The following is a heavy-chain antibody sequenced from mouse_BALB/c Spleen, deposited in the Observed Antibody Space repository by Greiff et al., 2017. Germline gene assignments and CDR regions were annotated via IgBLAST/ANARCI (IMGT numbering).Heavy chain of an antibody. D-gene: IGHD2-1*01. Sequence: EVQRVESGGGLVRPGGSLKLSCAASGFDFSGYWMSWVRQSPGKGLEWIGEINPDSSTINYTPSLKDKFIISRDNAKNTLYLQMSKVNSEDTALYYCARPDGNPHAMNYWGQGTSVTVSS. V-gene: IGHV4-1*02. CDR2: INPDSSTI. J-gene: IGHJ4*01. CDR1: GFDFSGYW. CDR3: ARPDGNPHAMNY.